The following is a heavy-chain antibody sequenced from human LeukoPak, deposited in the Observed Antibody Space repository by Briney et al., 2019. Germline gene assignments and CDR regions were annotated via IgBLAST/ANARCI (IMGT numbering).Heavy chain of an antibody. V-gene: IGHV4-34*01. D-gene: IGHD6-6*01. CDR1: GGSFSGYY. Sequence: SEALSLTCAVYGGSFSGYYWSWIRQPPRKGLEWIGEINHRGTTNYNPSLKRRVTISVDTSKNQFSLKLSSVSAADTAVYYCARGAPSIAARPTRYFQHWGQGTLVTVSS. CDR2: INHRGTT. J-gene: IGHJ1*01. CDR3: ARGAPSIAARPTRYFQH.